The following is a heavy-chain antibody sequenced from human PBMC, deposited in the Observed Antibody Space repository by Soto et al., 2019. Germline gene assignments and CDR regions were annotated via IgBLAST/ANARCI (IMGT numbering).Heavy chain of an antibody. Sequence: QVQLVQSGAEVKKPGASVKVSCKASGYTFTSYDINWVRQGTGQGREWMGLMNPNSGNTGYAQKFQGRVTMTRNTYINTDYMELNSLTSEYTAVYYCARRSVRDYWGQGTLVTVSS. J-gene: IGHJ4*02. CDR3: ARRSVRDY. V-gene: IGHV1-8*01. CDR1: GYTFTSYD. D-gene: IGHD3-10*02. CDR2: MNPNSGNT.